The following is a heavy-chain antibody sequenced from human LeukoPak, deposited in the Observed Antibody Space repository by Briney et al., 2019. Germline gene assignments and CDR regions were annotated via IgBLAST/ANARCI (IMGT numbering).Heavy chain of an antibody. J-gene: IGHJ4*02. CDR1: GFTFSTYA. CDR2: IKKDGSEK. D-gene: IGHD5-18*01. V-gene: IGHV3-7*01. CDR3: ARDLSGIAGYTYGRGIDY. Sequence: GGSLRLPCAASGFTFSTYAMSWVRQIPGKGLEWVANIKKDGSEKYYVDAVKGRFTISKDNAKTSLYLQMNSLRAEDTAVYYCARDLSGIAGYTYGRGIDYWGQGTLVTVSS.